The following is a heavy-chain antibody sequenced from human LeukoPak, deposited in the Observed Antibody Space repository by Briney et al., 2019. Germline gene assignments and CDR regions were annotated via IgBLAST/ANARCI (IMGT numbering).Heavy chain of an antibody. Sequence: PGGSLRLSCAGSGFTFANAWMSWVRQAPGKGLEWVGRVKSKSDSETTDYAAPGKGRFTISRDDSKNTLYLQMNSLRTEDTGVYYCATFLRGYWGQGTLVTVSS. V-gene: IGHV3-15*01. J-gene: IGHJ4*02. CDR3: ATFLRGY. D-gene: IGHD2/OR15-2a*01. CDR1: GFTFANAW. CDR2: VKSKSDSETT.